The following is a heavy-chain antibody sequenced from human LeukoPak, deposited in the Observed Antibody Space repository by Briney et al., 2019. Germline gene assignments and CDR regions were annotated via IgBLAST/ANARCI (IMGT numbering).Heavy chain of an antibody. CDR1: GFTVSSHA. CDR2: IGGAGDT. J-gene: IGHJ5*01. V-gene: IGHV3-23*01. CDR3: VKDYCHGGFCPFPFFDS. Sequence: GGSLRLSCAVSGFTVSSHAMSGVRQASGKGLEWVSLIGGAGDTFYADSVKGRFVLSRDNSRNTVYLQMNSLRAEDTATYYCVKDYCHGGFCPFPFFDSWGQGTLVTVSS. D-gene: IGHD2-15*01.